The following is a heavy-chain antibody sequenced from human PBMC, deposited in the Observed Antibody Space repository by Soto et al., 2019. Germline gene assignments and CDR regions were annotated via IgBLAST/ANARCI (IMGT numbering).Heavy chain of an antibody. J-gene: IGHJ4*02. CDR2: IKQDGSEK. Sequence: GSLRLSCAASGFTFRSFWMSWVRQAPGKGLEWVANIKQDGSEKYYVDSVKGRFTTSRDNARNSLFLQMNSLGAEDTAVYYCARTMAVAGDDYWGQGTLVTVSS. CDR3: ARTMAVAGDDY. D-gene: IGHD6-19*01. V-gene: IGHV3-7*01. CDR1: GFTFRSFW.